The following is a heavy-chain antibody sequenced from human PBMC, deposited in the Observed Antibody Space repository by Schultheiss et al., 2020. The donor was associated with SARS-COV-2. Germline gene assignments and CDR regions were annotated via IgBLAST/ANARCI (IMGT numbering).Heavy chain of an antibody. Sequence: LSLTCTVSGGSISSGGYYWSWIRQHPGKGLEWVGRSRPKAKRYTTEYAASVKGRFIISRDDSKNSLYVQMNSLRTEDTAVYYCAAHVDVAMADDYWGQGTLVTVSS. CDR3: AAHVDVAMADDY. D-gene: IGHD5-18*01. CDR1: GGSISSGGYY. V-gene: IGHV3-72*01. CDR2: SRPKAKRYTT. J-gene: IGHJ4*02.